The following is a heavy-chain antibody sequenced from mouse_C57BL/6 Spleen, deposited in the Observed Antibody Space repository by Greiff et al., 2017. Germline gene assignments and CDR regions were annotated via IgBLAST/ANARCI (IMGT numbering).Heavy chain of an antibody. CDR2: IDPETGGT. Sequence: QVQLQSGAELVRPGASVTLSCKASGYTFTDYEMHWVKQTPVHGLEWIGAIDPETGGTAYNQKFKGKAILTADKSSSTAYMELRSLTSEDSAVYYCTRLGYYAMDYWGQGTSVTVSS. CDR3: TRLGYYAMDY. CDR1: GYTFTDYE. J-gene: IGHJ4*01. V-gene: IGHV1-15*01.